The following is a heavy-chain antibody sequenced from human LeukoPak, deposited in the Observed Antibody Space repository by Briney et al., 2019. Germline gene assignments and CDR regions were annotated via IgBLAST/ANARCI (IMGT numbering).Heavy chain of an antibody. Sequence: SETLSLTCTVSGGSLSSSSYYWGWIRQPPGKGLEWIGSIYNSGSTYYNPSLRSRVSISVDTSTNQFSLKLSSVTAADTAVYYCARHVFDDSSGHYLYYFDYWGQGTLVTVSS. CDR3: ARHVFDDSSGHYLYYFDY. CDR2: IYNSGST. J-gene: IGHJ4*02. D-gene: IGHD3-22*01. V-gene: IGHV4-39*01. CDR1: GGSLSSSSYY.